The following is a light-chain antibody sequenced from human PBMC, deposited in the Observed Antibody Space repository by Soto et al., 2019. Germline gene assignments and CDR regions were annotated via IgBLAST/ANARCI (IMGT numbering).Light chain of an antibody. V-gene: IGKV3-11*01. Sequence: EIVLTQSPATLSLSPGEIATLSCSASQSVNNYLAWYQHKPGQAPRLLIYDASNRATGIPARFSGSGSGTDFTLTIRSLETEDFAVYSCKQRSNWPRTFGKGTKLQIK. CDR1: QSVNNY. J-gene: IGKJ2*01. CDR2: DAS. CDR3: KQRSNWPRT.